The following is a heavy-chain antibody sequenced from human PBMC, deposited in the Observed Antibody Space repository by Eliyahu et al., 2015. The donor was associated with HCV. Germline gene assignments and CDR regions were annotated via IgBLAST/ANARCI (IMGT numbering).Heavy chain of an antibody. D-gene: IGHD3-16*01. CDR1: GFNFSNYG. Sequence: QVQLVESGGGVVQPGRSLRLSCVASGFNFSNYGMHWVRQAPGKGLQWVAVIWYDGSKKYYGDSVKGRFTISRDNSNNTLYLQMNSLRVEDTAVYYCTRMGHGMDVWGQGTTVTVSS. CDR3: TRMGHGMDV. V-gene: IGHV3-33*01. J-gene: IGHJ6*02. CDR2: IWYDGSKK.